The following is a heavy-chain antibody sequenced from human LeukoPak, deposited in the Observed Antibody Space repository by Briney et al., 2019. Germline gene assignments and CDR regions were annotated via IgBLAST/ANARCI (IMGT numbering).Heavy chain of an antibody. CDR1: GFTFSSYW. V-gene: IGHV3-74*01. J-gene: IGHJ3*02. CDR2: INSDGSST. Sequence: PGGSLRLSCAASGFTFSSYWMHWVRQAPGKGLVWVSRINSDGSSTSYADSVKGRFTISRDNAKNTLYLQMNSLRAEDTAVYYCARMPYGGNPHDAFDIWGQGTMVTVSS. D-gene: IGHD4-23*01. CDR3: ARMPYGGNPHDAFDI.